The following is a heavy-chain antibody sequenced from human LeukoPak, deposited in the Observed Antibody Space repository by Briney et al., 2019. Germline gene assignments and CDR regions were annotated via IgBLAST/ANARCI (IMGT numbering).Heavy chain of an antibody. CDR2: ISGSGGST. J-gene: IGHJ4*02. CDR1: GFTFSRFA. CDR3: ARIWFGEASVDY. V-gene: IGHV3-23*01. Sequence: GGSLRLSCAASGFTFSRFAMSWVRQAPGKGLQWVSAISGSGGSTYYADSVKGRFTISRDNSKNTLYLQMNSLRAEDTAVYYCARIWFGEASVDYWGQGTLVTVSS. D-gene: IGHD3-10*01.